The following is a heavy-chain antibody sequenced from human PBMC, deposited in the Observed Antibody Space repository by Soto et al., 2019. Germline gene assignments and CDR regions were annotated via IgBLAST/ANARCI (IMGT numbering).Heavy chain of an antibody. V-gene: IGHV4-4*07. J-gene: IGHJ6*02. D-gene: IGHD6-19*01. CDR3: ARDREAGYNFYYGMDV. CDR2: IYTSASI. CDR1: GADINTYS. Sequence: SETLSLTCSVSGADINTYSWTWIRQPAGKGLEWIGRIYTSASINYNPSLRGRVTLSVDTSTNQVSLKLASVTAADTAVYYCARDREAGYNFYYGMDVWGQGTTVTVS.